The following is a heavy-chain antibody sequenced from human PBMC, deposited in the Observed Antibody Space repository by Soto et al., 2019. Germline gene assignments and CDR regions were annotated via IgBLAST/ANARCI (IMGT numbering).Heavy chain of an antibody. V-gene: IGHV4-4*07. J-gene: IGHJ6*02. D-gene: IGHD6-19*01. CDR3: ARDREAGYNFYYGMDV. CDR2: IYTSASI. CDR1: GADINTYS. Sequence: SETLSLTCSVSGADINTYSWTWIRQPAGKGLEWIGRIYTSASINYNPSLRGRVTLSVDTSTNQVSLKLASVTAADTAVYYCARDREAGYNFYYGMDVWGQGTTVTVS.